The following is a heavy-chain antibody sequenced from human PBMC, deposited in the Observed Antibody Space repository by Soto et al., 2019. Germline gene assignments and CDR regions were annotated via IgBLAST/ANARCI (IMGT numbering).Heavy chain of an antibody. CDR3: AHPRGYGVFDAYDF. J-gene: IGHJ3*01. CDR2: ISGSGSDT. V-gene: IGHV3-23*01. Sequence: HPEGALRLSCAASGFTFSTYAMSWVRQAPGKGLEWVSAISGSGSDTYHAESVKGWFTISRDNSISMLYLQMNSLRTEDTAVYYCAHPRGYGVFDAYDFWGQGAMVTVSS. CDR1: GFTFSTYA. D-gene: IGHD4-17*01.